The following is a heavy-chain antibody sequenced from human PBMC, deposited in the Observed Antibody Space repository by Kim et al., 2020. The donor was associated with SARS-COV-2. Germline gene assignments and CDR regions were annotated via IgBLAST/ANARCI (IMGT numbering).Heavy chain of an antibody. J-gene: IGHJ4*02. D-gene: IGHD4-4*01. V-gene: IGHV1-3*01. CDR3: VRDMNPTVYDY. CDR2: VNAANDQT. CDR1: GYTFKTYP. Sequence: ASVKVSCKASGYTFKTYPIHWLRQAPGQTLEWMGWVNAANDQTKYLQKFQGRITISRDTSANTAYMELRSLTTKDTAFYYCVRDMNPTVYDYWGQGTLVTVSS.